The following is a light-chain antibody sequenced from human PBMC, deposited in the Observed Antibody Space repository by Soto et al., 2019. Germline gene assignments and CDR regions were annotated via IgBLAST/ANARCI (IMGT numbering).Light chain of an antibody. Sequence: DIVMSQSPASMAVSLGERATINCKSSQSVLYSSNNKNYLAWYQQKPGQPPKLLIYWASTRESGVPDRFSGSGSGTDFTLTISSLQAGDVAGYNGHQHYSSPWSFGQGTRVDIK. CDR1: QSVLYSSNNKNY. CDR3: HQHYSSPWS. J-gene: IGKJ1*01. V-gene: IGKV4-1*01. CDR2: WAS.